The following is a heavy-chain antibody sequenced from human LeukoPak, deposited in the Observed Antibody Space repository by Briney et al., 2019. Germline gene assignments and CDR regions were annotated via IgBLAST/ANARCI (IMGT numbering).Heavy chain of an antibody. CDR2: ISAYNGNT. D-gene: IGHD1-26*01. CDR1: GGTFSSYA. V-gene: IGHV1-18*01. J-gene: IGHJ3*02. CDR3: ARDLYSGSSMGAFDI. Sequence: ASVKVSCKASGGTFSSYAISWVRQAPGQGLEWMGWISAYNGNTNYAQKLQGRVTMTTDTSTSTAYMELRSLRSDDTAVYYCARDLYSGSSMGAFDIWGQGTMVTVSS.